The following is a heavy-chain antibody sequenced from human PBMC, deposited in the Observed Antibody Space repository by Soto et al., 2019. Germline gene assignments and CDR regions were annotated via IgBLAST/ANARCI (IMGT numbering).Heavy chain of an antibody. CDR1: GFTFSSYA. CDR2: ISGSGGST. D-gene: IGHD2-8*01. CDR3: AEDYGYCNSSVCLKYDY. V-gene: IGHV3-23*01. Sequence: EVQLLESWGGLVQPGGSLRLSCAASGFTFSSYAMSWVRQAPGKGLEWVSGISGSGGSTYYADSVKGRFTISRDNSKNKMSLKTNNLRAEDTAVDYWAEDYGYCNSSVCLKYDYWGQGTLVTVSS. J-gene: IGHJ4*02.